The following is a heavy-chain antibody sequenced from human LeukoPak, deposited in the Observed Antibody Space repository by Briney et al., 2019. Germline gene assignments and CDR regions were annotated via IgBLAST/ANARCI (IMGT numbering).Heavy chain of an antibody. J-gene: IGHJ4*02. D-gene: IGHD3-10*01. CDR1: GGPFSGYF. CDR3: ARRYYYNLGSFPFDF. CDR2: IHNSGTT. V-gene: IGHV4-34*01. Sequence: SETLSLTCAVSGGPFSGYFWSWIRQSPGKGLEWIGEIHNSGTTNYNPSLNSRATISEDTSKKQFYLNLSSVTAADTAVYYCARRYYYNLGSFPFDFWGQGTLVTVPS.